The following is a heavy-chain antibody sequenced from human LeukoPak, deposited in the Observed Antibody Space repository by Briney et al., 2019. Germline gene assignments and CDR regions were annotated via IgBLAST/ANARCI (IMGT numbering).Heavy chain of an antibody. CDR3: VRELAY. CDR1: GVTFSTYG. J-gene: IGHJ4*02. V-gene: IGHV3-48*01. Sequence: PGGSLRLSCAASGVTFSTYGMHWVRQAPGKGLEWLSYISSDSGAIYYADSVKGRFTISRDNAQKSLYLQMNSLTVEDTAVYYCVRELAYWGQGALVTVSS. CDR2: ISSDSGAI.